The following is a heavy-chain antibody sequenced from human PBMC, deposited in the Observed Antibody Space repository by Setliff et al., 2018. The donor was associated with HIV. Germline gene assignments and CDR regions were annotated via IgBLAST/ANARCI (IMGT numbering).Heavy chain of an antibody. D-gene: IGHD6-19*01. Sequence: SVKVSCKASGGTFSSHGITWARQAPGQGLEWMGGIIPIFGTANYAQKFQGRVTITADESTRTTYMELSSLRSEDTAVYFCARGPLLAGAGPYYSMDVWGKGTTVTVSS. CDR3: ARGPLLAGAGPYYSMDV. CDR2: IIPIFGTA. J-gene: IGHJ6*03. V-gene: IGHV1-69*13. CDR1: GGTFSSHG.